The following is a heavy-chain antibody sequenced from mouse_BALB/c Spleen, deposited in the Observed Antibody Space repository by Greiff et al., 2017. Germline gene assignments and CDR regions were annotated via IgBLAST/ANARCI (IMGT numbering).Heavy chain of an antibody. Sequence: EVHLVESGGGLVQPGGSRKLSCAASGFTFSSFGMHWVRQAPEKGLEWVAYISSGSSTIYYADTVKGRFTISRDNPKNTLFLQMTSLRSEDTAMYYCALTALYAMDYWGQGTSVTVSS. D-gene: IGHD1-2*01. CDR3: ALTALYAMDY. CDR2: ISSGSSTI. V-gene: IGHV5-17*02. CDR1: GFTFSSFG. J-gene: IGHJ4*01.